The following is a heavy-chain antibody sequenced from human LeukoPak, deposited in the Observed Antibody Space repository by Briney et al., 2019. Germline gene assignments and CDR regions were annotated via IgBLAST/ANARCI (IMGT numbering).Heavy chain of an antibody. V-gene: IGHV3-21*01. CDR2: ISSSSSYI. J-gene: IGHJ4*02. Sequence: GGSLRLSCAASGFTFSSYSMNWVRQAPGKGLEWVSSISSSSSYIYYAGSVKGRFTISRDNAKNSLYLQMNSLRAEDTAVYYCATIEAVRFHYWGQGTLVTVSS. CDR3: ATIEAVRFHY. CDR1: GFTFSSYS. D-gene: IGHD6-19*01.